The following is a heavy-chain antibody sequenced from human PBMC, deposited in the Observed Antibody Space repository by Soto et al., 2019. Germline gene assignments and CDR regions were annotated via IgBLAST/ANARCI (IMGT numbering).Heavy chain of an antibody. D-gene: IGHD1-26*01. CDR2: ISGSGGRS. V-gene: IGHV3-23*01. CDR3: AKAYFGWSSDQPDYFDY. Sequence: EVQLLDSGGGXVQPGGSXXLSXXXXXXXXSNYAXTWVRQGPGKGLVWVSGISGSGGRSYYADSVKGRLTISRDNSKSTLYLQMNSLRAEDTSVYYCAKAYFGWSSDQPDYFDYWGQGTLVTVSS. J-gene: IGHJ4*02. CDR1: XXXXSNYA.